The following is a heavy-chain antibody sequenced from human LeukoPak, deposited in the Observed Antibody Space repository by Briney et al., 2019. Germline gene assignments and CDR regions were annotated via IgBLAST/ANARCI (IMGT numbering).Heavy chain of an antibody. J-gene: IGHJ4*02. CDR2: ISWNSGSI. D-gene: IGHD1-26*01. Sequence: PGGSLRLSCAASGFTFDDYAMHWVRQAPGKGLEWVSGISWNSGSIGYADSVKGRFTISRDNAKNSLYLQMNSLRAEDTALYYCAKAGGSYHGYYFDYWGQGTLVTVSS. CDR1: GFTFDDYA. CDR3: AKAGGSYHGYYFDY. V-gene: IGHV3-9*01.